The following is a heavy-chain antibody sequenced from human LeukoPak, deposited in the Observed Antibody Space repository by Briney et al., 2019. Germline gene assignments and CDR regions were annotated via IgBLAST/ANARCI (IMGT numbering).Heavy chain of an antibody. CDR1: GYSISSGYY. D-gene: IGHD4-11*01. Sequence: SETLSHTCSVSGYSISSGYYWGWIRQSPEKGLEWIGSIYHSGATYYNPSLKSRVTISVDTSKNQFSLKVTSVTAADTAVYYCARGGTLQSNLVDYWGQGTLVTVSS. V-gene: IGHV4-38-2*02. J-gene: IGHJ4*02. CDR3: ARGGTLQSNLVDY. CDR2: IYHSGAT.